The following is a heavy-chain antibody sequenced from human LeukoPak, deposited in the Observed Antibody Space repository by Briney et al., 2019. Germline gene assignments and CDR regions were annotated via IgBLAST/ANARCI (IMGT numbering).Heavy chain of an antibody. D-gene: IGHD3-3*01. CDR3: ARGRWSHHGDY. J-gene: IGHJ4*02. Sequence: ASVKVSCKASGYTFTRYYMQWVRQAPGQGREWMGIINPSGGSTSYAQKFQGRVTMTRDTSTSTVYMELSSLRSEDTAVYYCARGRWSHHGDYWGQGTLGTVSS. CDR2: INPSGGST. V-gene: IGHV1-46*01. CDR1: GYTFTRYY.